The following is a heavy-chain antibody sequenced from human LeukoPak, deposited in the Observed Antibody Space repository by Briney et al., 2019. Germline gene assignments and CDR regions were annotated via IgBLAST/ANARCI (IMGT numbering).Heavy chain of an antibody. CDR2: IYYSGST. CDR1: GGSISSSTYY. Sequence: SETLSLTCTVSGGSISSSTYYWGWIRRPPGKGLEWIGSIYYSGSTYYNPSLKSRVTVSVDTSKNQFSLKLSSVTAADTALYYCVRGSTLRHYQYWGQGTLVTVLS. D-gene: IGHD3-16*01. CDR3: VRGSTLRHYQY. V-gene: IGHV4-39*01. J-gene: IGHJ4*02.